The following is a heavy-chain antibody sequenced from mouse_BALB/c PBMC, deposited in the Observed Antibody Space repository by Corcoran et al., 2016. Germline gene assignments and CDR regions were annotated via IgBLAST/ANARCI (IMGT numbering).Heavy chain of an antibody. V-gene: IGHV1S136*01. D-gene: IGHD2-4*01. Sequence: EVQLQQSGPELVKPGASVKMSCKASGYTFTSYVMHWVKQKPGQGLEWIGYINPYNDGTKYNEKFKGKATLTSDKSSSTAYMELSSLTSEDSAVYYCARGYYDYVSWFAYWGQGTLVTVSA. J-gene: IGHJ3*01. CDR3: ARGYYDYVSWFAY. CDR1: GYTFTSYV. CDR2: INPYNDGT.